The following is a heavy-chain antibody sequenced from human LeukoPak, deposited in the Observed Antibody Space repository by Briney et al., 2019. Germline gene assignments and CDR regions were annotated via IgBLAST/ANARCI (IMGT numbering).Heavy chain of an antibody. CDR2: ISDNVGRT. Sequence: PGGSLRLSCAASGFTFSSYGMSWVCQAPGKGLEWVSTISDNVGRTYYADSVEGRFTISRDNSKNTLYLQMNSLRAEDTAVYYCAEGYNYGYGYWGQGTLVTVSS. V-gene: IGHV3-23*01. D-gene: IGHD5-18*01. J-gene: IGHJ4*02. CDR3: AEGYNYGYGY. CDR1: GFTFSSYG.